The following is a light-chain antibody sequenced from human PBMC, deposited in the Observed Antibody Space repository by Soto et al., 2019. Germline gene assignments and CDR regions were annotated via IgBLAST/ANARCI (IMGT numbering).Light chain of an antibody. CDR3: GSYTSTTLHVV. CDR2: DVS. CDR1: SSDVGGYNY. V-gene: IGLV2-14*01. Sequence: QSALTQPASVSGSPGQSIAISCTGTSSDVGGYNYVSWYQQYPGEAPKLLIYDVSNRPSGISDRFSGSKSGNTAALTISGLQAEDEADYYCGSYTSTTLHVVLGGGTKLTVL. J-gene: IGLJ2*01.